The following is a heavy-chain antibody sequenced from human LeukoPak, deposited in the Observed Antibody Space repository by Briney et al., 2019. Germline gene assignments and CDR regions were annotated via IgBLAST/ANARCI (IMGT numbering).Heavy chain of an antibody. CDR2: IKDDGSEK. D-gene: IGHD3-9*01. Sequence: GGSLRLSCAASGFTFSSYGMTWVRQAPGKGLEWVANIKDDGSEKSYEDSVEGRFTISRDNANNAVYLQMDTLRVEDTAVYYCARGLIYFEVWGQGTLVSVSS. J-gene: IGHJ4*02. V-gene: IGHV3-7*04. CDR3: ARGLIYFEV. CDR1: GFTFSSYG.